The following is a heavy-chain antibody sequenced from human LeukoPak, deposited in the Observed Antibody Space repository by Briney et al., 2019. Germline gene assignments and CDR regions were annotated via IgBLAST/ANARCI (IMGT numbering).Heavy chain of an antibody. V-gene: IGHV1-69*13. Sequence: ASVKVSCNASRGTFSSYAISGGRQAPGQGLEWMGGIIPIFGTANYEQTFQGRVTLTPDESPSTAYMDLSTLRSEDTAVYYCARQNYDSSGYYLFDYWGQGTLVTVSS. J-gene: IGHJ4*02. CDR2: IIPIFGTA. CDR1: RGTFSSYA. CDR3: ARQNYDSSGYYLFDY. D-gene: IGHD3-22*01.